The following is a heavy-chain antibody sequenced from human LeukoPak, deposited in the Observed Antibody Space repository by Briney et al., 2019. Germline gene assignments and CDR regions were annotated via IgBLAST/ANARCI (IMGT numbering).Heavy chain of an antibody. V-gene: IGHV4-34*01. Sequence: PSETLSLTCAVYGGSFSGHYWSWIRQSPGKGLEWIAEIHYSGATNYNPSLKSRVTISGDTSKNQVFLRMTSVTVADTALYYCARGILFDYYFDSWGQGTLVTVSS. CDR1: GGSFSGHY. CDR2: IHYSGAT. J-gene: IGHJ4*02. CDR3: ARGILFDYYFDS. D-gene: IGHD3-9*01.